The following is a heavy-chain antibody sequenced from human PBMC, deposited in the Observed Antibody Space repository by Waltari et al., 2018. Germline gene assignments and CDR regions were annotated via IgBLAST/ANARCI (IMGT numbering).Heavy chain of an antibody. Sequence: EVQLVQSGAEVKKPGESLKISCKGSGSSFTNSWIGWVRQMPGKGLEWMGIIYPGDSDTRYSPSFQGQVTISADKSISTAYLQWSSLKASDTAMYYCARGPPGTFGEFPYYFDYWGQGTLVTVSS. CDR2: IYPGDSDT. D-gene: IGHD3-10*01. V-gene: IGHV5-51*01. J-gene: IGHJ4*02. CDR1: GSSFTNSW. CDR3: ARGPPGTFGEFPYYFDY.